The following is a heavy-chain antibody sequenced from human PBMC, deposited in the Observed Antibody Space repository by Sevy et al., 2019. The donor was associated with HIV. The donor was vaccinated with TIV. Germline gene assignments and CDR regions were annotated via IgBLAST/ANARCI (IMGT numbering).Heavy chain of an antibody. CDR1: GYTFTGYY. V-gene: IGHV1-2*02. CDR2: INPNSGGT. Sequence: ASIKVSCKASGYTFTGYYMHWVRQAPGQGLEWMGWINPNSGGTNYAQKFQGRVTMTRDTSISTAYMELSRLRSDDTAVYYCAVDIVATRQYYFDYWGQGTLVNVSS. CDR3: AVDIVATRQYYFDY. J-gene: IGHJ4*02. D-gene: IGHD5-12*01.